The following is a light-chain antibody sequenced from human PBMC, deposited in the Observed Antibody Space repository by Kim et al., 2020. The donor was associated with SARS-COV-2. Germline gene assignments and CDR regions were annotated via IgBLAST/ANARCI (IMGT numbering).Light chain of an antibody. Sequence: EIVLTQSPATLSVSPGDRATLSCRASQSISGNLAWYQQKPGQAPRLLMSGASTRATGIPARFGGSGSGTDFTLTISGLQSEDFALYYCQQYNNWPYTFGQGTKLE. CDR2: GAS. V-gene: IGKV3-15*01. CDR1: QSISGN. CDR3: QQYNNWPYT. J-gene: IGKJ2*01.